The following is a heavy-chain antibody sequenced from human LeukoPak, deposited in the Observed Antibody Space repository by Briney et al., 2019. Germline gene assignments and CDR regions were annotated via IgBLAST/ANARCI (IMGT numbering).Heavy chain of an antibody. CDR3: ARDPSTLTRRDDY. J-gene: IGHJ4*02. D-gene: IGHD1-1*01. V-gene: IGHV3-23*01. CDR2: SSSSDDGK. CDR1: GLSLNSYA. Sequence: GGSLRLSCTASGLSLNSYAMSWVRQVPGKGLEWVSASSSSDDGKWYAESVRGRFTISRDTSKNTVYLQMNSLRAEDTAVYYCARDPSTLTRRDDYWGQGTLVTVSS.